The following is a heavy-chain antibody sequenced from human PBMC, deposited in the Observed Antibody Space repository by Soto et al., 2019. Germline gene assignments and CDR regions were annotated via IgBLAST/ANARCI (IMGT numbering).Heavy chain of an antibody. CDR3: ARDKITGLFDY. CDR2: INHTGST. CDR1: GGSFSGYS. J-gene: IGHJ4*02. D-gene: IGHD2-8*02. V-gene: IGHV4-34*01. Sequence: TLSLTCAVYGGSFSGYSWTWIRQPPGTGLEWIGEINHTGSTNYNPSLKSRVTISVDTSKNQFSLKLTSVTAADTAVYYCARDKITGLFDYWGQGTLVT.